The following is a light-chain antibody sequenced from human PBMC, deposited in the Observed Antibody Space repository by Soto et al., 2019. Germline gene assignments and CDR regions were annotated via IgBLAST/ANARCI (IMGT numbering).Light chain of an antibody. CDR3: QQYVSLPIT. Sequence: EIVMTQSPANLSLSPEERATLSCRASQSIGSSYLAWYQQKPGQAPRLLIYGASTRATGIPDRFSGSGSGTDFTLTINRVAPEDFAVYYCQQYVSLPITFGQGTRLEIK. V-gene: IGKV3-20*01. J-gene: IGKJ5*01. CDR1: QSIGSSY. CDR2: GAS.